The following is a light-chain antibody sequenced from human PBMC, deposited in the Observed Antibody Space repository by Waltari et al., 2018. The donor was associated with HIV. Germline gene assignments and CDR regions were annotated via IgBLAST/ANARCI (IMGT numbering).Light chain of an antibody. V-gene: IGLV2-14*03. CDR1: NSDVGGYNS. CDR2: DCN. CDR3: NSYASGSTLV. J-gene: IGLJ1*01. Sequence: QSALTQPASVSGSPGQSITISCTGTNSDVGGYNSVSWYQQHPDKAPTLLIYDCNKRPSGSSNRFSGSKSGNTASLTISRLQTEDEADYYCNSYASGSTLVFGTGTTVTV.